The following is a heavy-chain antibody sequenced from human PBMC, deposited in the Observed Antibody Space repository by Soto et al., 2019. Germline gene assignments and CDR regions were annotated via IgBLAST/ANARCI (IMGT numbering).Heavy chain of an antibody. CDR1: GGSLSGYY. V-gene: IGHV4-34*01. CDR3: ARGQEGVVATH. J-gene: IGHJ4*02. CDR2: IKDGGST. D-gene: IGHD5-12*01. Sequence: QVQLQQWGAGLLKPSETLSLNCAVNGGSLSGYYWSWIRQPPGKGLEWIGEIKDGGSTNYSPSLKSXXTXSXXTSNPQFSLRLNSVTAADTGVYYCARGQEGVVATHWDQGTLVTVSS.